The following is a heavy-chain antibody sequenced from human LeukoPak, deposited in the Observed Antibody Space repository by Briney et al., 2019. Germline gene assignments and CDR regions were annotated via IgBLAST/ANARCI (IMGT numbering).Heavy chain of an antibody. CDR2: IRSKGNNYAT. CDR3: TRLYDSGFDY. D-gene: IGHD3-10*01. J-gene: IGHJ4*02. Sequence: PGGSLRLSWAASGFTFSGSAMHWVRQASGKGREWVGRIRSKGNNYATAYAASVEGRFTIYRDDSKNTAYLQMNSLKTEDTAVYYCTRLYDSGFDYWGQGTLVTVSS. CDR1: GFTFSGSA. V-gene: IGHV3-73*01.